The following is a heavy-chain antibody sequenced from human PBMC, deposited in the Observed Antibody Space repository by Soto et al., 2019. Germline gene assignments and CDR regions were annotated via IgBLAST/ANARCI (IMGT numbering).Heavy chain of an antibody. D-gene: IGHD3-9*01. CDR3: AKDRVPGYYNSGAGY. CDR1: GFTFSSYG. J-gene: IGHJ4*02. V-gene: IGHV3-30*18. CDR2: ISYDGSNK. Sequence: QVQLVESGGGVVQPGRSLRLSCAASGFTFSSYGMHWVRQAPGKGLEWVAVISYDGSNKYYADSVKGRFTISRDNSKNTLYLQMNSLRAEDTAVYYCAKDRVPGYYNSGAGYWGQGTLVTVSS.